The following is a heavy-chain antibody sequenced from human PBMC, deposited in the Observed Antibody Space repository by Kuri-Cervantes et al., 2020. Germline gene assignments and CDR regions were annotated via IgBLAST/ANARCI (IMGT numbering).Heavy chain of an antibody. J-gene: IGHJ4*02. V-gene: IGHV3-74*01. CDR1: GFTFSSYW. D-gene: IGHD6-19*01. CDR2: INSDGSST. Sequence: GESLKISCAASGFTFSSYWMHWVRQAPGKGLVWVSRINSDGSSTSYADSVKGRFTISRDNAKNSLYLQMNSLRAEDTALYYCAKDILNGDSSGWYNSFSVGVDYWGQGTLVTVSS. CDR3: AKDILNGDSSGWYNSFSVGVDY.